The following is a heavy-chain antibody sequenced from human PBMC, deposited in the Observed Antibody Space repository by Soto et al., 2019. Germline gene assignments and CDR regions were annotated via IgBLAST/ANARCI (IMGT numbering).Heavy chain of an antibody. CDR2: IYYSGTT. J-gene: IGHJ4*02. V-gene: IGHV4-31*03. Sequence: PSETLSLTCTVSGGSITSAGYYWTWIRQHPGKGLEWIACIYYSGTTSYSPSLRSRLTISVDTSKSQFSLKLTSVTAADTAVYYCATGSQRVPLESYFDSWGKGTLGTVSS. CDR1: GGSITSAGYY. CDR3: ATGSQRVPLESYFDS.